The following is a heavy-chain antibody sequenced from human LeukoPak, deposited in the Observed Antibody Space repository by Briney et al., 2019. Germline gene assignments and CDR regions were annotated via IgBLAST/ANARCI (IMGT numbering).Heavy chain of an antibody. CDR2: ISGSGGST. CDR1: GFTFSNYA. V-gene: IGHV3-23*01. J-gene: IGHJ4*02. Sequence: PAGGSLRLSCAASGFTFSNYAMSWVRQAPGKGLEWVSAISGSGGSTYNADSVKGRFTISRDNSKNTLYLQMNSLRAEDTAVYYCAKDWDYREQLAGVLWGWGQGTLVTVSS. D-gene: IGHD6-6*01. CDR3: AKDWDYREQLAGVLWG.